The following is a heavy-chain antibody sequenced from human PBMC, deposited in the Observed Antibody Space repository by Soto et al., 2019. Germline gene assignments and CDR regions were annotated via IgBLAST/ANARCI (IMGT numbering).Heavy chain of an antibody. D-gene: IGHD6-19*01. J-gene: IGHJ3*02. V-gene: IGHV4-39*01. CDR1: GGSISSSSYY. CDR2: IYYSGST. Sequence: QLQLQESGPGLVKPSETLSLTCTVSGGSISSSSYYWGWIRQPPGKGLEWIGSIYYSGSTYYNPSLRRRVAISVDTSKNQFSLKVSSVTAADTAVYYCARHKWHSSGWYTAFDIWGQGTMVTVSS. CDR3: ARHKWHSSGWYTAFDI.